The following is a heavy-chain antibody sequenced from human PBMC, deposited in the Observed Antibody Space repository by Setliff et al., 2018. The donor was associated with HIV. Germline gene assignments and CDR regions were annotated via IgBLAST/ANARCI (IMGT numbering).Heavy chain of an antibody. J-gene: IGHJ4*02. CDR3: VRDPIEGYPDYFDY. V-gene: IGHV3-30-3*01. D-gene: IGHD1-26*01. CDR2: MSTGGDIK. Sequence: GGSLRLSCAATGFTFSPYVLHWVRQAPGKGLEWVAVMSTGGDIKIYADSVKGRFTISRDNSKNTLFLQMNSLRPEDTATYYCVRDPIEGYPDYFDYWGQGTLVTVSS. CDR1: GFTFSPYV.